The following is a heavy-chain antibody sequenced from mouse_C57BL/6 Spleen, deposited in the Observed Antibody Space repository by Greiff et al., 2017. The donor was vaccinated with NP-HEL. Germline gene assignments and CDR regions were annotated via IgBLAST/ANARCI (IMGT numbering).Heavy chain of an antibody. CDR1: GFTFSSYG. CDR3: ARPDSSGYGYYFDY. CDR2: ISSGGSYT. D-gene: IGHD3-2*02. Sequence: EVMLVESGGDLVKPGGSLKLSCAASGFTFSSYGMSWVRQTPDKRLEWVATISSGGSYTYYPDSVKGRFTISRDNAKNTLYLQMSSLKSEDTAMYYCARPDSSGYGYYFDYWGQGTTLTVSS. V-gene: IGHV5-6*01. J-gene: IGHJ2*01.